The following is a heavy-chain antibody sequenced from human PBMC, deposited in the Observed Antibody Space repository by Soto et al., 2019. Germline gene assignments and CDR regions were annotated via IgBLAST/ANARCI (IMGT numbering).Heavy chain of an antibody. CDR1: GDSFSSKA. CDR2: IIPMFGAA. V-gene: IGHV1-69*01. D-gene: IGHD1-26*01. CDR3: AREWGSGDYTAFDV. Sequence: QVQLMQSGAEVKKPGSSVKVSCKASGDSFSSKAISWVRQAPAQGLEWMGGIIPMFGAANYAQKFQARVTNTPDESTKTVHMELNSLRSEDTAMYYCAREWGSGDYTAFDVWGQGTMVTVSS. J-gene: IGHJ3*01.